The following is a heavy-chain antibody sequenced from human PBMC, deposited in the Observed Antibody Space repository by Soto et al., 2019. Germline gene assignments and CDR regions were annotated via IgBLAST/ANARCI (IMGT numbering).Heavy chain of an antibody. CDR2: IKQDGSEK. Sequence: PGGSLRLSCAASGFTFSSYWMSWVRQAPGKGLEWVANIKQDGSEKYYVDSVKGRFTISRDNAKNSLYLQMNSLRAEDTAVYYCARSTLVVVTLFDYWRQGTLVTVSS. J-gene: IGHJ4*02. D-gene: IGHD3-22*01. CDR1: GFTFSSYW. CDR3: ARSTLVVVTLFDY. V-gene: IGHV3-7*03.